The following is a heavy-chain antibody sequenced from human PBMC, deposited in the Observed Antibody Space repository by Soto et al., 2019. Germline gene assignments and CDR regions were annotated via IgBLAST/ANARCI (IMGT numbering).Heavy chain of an antibody. CDR2: IFSNDEK. D-gene: IGHD3-22*01. CDR3: ARAYFYDSPVPFHY. V-gene: IGHV2-26*01. Sequence: QVTLKESGPVLVKPTETLTLTCTVSGFSLSNARMGVSWIRQPPGKALEWLAHIFSNDEKSYSTSLKSRLTISKDTSKSQVVLIMTNMDPVDTATYYCARAYFYDSPVPFHYWGQGTLVTVSS. CDR1: GFSLSNARMG. J-gene: IGHJ4*02.